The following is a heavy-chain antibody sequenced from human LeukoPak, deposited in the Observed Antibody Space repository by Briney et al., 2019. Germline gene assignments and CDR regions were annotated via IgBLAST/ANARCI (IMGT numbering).Heavy chain of an antibody. V-gene: IGHV3-23*01. D-gene: IGHD5-24*01. CDR3: AKSGYNRFDY. CDR2: ISGSGSGGST. J-gene: IGHJ4*02. Sequence: GGSLRLSCAASGFTFSSSALSWVRQAPGKGLEWVSNISGSGSGGSTYYADSVKGRFAISRANSKNTLYLQLNSLRAEDTAVYYCAKSGYNRFDYWGQGTLVTVSS. CDR1: GFTFSSSA.